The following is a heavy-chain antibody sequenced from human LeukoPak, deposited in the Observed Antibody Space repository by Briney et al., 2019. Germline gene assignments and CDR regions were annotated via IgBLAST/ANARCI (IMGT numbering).Heavy chain of an antibody. Sequence: ASVKVSCKASGYTFTSYAMNWVRQAPGQGLEWVGWINPNSGGTNYAQKFQGWVTMTRDTSISTAYMELSRLRSDDTAVYYCARAWFDSSSFYYFDYWGQGTLVTVSS. CDR3: ARAWFDSSSFYYFDY. J-gene: IGHJ4*02. D-gene: IGHD6-13*01. CDR1: GYTFTSYA. V-gene: IGHV1-2*04. CDR2: INPNSGGT.